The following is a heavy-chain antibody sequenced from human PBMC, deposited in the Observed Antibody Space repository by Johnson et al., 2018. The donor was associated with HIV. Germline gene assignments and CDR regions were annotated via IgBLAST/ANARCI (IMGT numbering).Heavy chain of an antibody. CDR2: IYSGGSNK. V-gene: IGHV3-53*01. CDR3: AKESRGAPGAFDI. CDR1: GFTVSSNY. Sequence: VQLVESGGGLIQPGGSLRLSCAASGFTVSSNYMSWVRQAPGKGLEWVSVIYSGGSNKNYVDSVKGRFTISRDNSKNTLYLQMNSLRAEDTAVYYCAKESRGAPGAFDIWGQGTMVTVSS. D-gene: IGHD3-10*01. J-gene: IGHJ3*02.